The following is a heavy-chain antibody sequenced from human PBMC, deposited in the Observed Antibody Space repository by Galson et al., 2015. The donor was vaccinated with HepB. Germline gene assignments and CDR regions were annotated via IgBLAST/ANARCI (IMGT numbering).Heavy chain of an antibody. J-gene: IGHJ4*02. V-gene: IGHV3-23*01. CDR3: AKEQYQLLGCFDY. CDR2: ISGSGGST. D-gene: IGHD2-2*01. Sequence: SLRLSCAASGFTFSSYAMSWVRQAPGKGLEWVSAISGSGGSTYNADSVKGRFTISRDNSKNTLYPQMNSLRAEDTAVYYCAKEQYQLLGCFDYWGQGTLVTVSS. CDR1: GFTFSSYA.